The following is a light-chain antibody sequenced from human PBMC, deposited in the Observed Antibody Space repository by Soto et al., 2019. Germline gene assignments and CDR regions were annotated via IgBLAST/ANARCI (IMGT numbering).Light chain of an antibody. J-gene: IGKJ1*01. Sequence: ETVMTQSPVTRSVSPGDTATLSCRASQRVSSHVAWYQQKPGQAPRLLIDAASTRATGIPVRFSGRGAETEFTLTSRSLQSEDFALYYCHQYNNWPWTVGQGTKVDIK. V-gene: IGKV3-15*01. CDR1: QRVSSH. CDR3: HQYNNWPWT. CDR2: AAS.